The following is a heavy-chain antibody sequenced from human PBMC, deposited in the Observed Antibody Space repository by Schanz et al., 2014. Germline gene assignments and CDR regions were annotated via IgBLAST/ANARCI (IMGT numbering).Heavy chain of an antibody. V-gene: IGHV3-23*01. Sequence: EVQLLESGGGLVQPGGSLRLSCTASGFGFSSYSMNWVRQAPGKGLEWVSALSEGGGGTHYADSVRGRFTISRDNSKNTLYLQMNSLRAEDTAVYYCAKGRFGELSAFDIWGQGTMVTVSS. CDR3: AKGRFGELSAFDI. CDR2: LSEGGGGT. J-gene: IGHJ3*02. CDR1: GFGFSSYS. D-gene: IGHD3-10*01.